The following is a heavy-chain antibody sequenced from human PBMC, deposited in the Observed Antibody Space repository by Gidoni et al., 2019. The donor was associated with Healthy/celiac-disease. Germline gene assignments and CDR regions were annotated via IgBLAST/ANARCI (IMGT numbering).Heavy chain of an antibody. CDR2: IYYSGST. Sequence: ISSYYWSWIRQPPGKGLEWIGYIYYSGSTNYNPSLKSRVTISVDTSKNQFSLKLSSVTAADTAVYYCAIGDLMYYYYGMDVWGQGTTVTVSS. CDR3: AIGDLMYYYYGMDV. J-gene: IGHJ6*02. V-gene: IGHV4-59*01. CDR1: ISSYY.